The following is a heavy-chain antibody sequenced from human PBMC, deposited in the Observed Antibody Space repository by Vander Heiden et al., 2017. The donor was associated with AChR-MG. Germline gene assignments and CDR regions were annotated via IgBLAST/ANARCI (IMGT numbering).Heavy chain of an antibody. CDR3: ARGGRSLITMVRGALNELDY. J-gene: IGHJ4*02. Sequence: QVQLQQWGAGLLKPSETLSLTCAVYGGSFSGYFWSWIRQPPGKGLEWIGEINHSGSTNYNPSLKSRVTISVDTSKNQFSLKLSSVTAADTAVYYCARGGRSLITMVRGALNELDYWGQGTLVTVAS. V-gene: IGHV4-34*01. CDR1: GGSFSGYF. D-gene: IGHD3-10*01. CDR2: INHSGST.